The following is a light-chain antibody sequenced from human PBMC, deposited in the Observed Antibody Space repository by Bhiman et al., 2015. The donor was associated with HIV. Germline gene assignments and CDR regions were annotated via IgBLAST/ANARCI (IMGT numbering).Light chain of an antibody. CDR1: SSNIGKNY. CDR3: ATWDSSLSSA. CDR2: ENN. Sequence: QSVLTQPPSVSAAPGQKVNISCSGSSSNIGKNYVSWYQQIPGTAPKVLIYENNKRPSGIPDRFSGSKSGTSATLGIAGLQTGDEADYYCATWDSSLSSAFGSGTKVTVL. V-gene: IGLV1-51*02. J-gene: IGLJ1*01.